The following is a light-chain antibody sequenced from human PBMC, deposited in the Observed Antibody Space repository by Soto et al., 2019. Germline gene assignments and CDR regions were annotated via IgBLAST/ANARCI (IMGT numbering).Light chain of an antibody. CDR1: QSVGSD. J-gene: IGKJ4*01. V-gene: IGKV3-15*01. CDR2: GAS. CDR3: QQYNNWPLT. Sequence: ENVLTQSPGTLSLYPGERATLSCRASQSVGSDYLAWYQQKPGQAPRLLIYGASTRATGIPARFSGSGSGTEFTLTISSLQSEDFAVYYCQQYNNWPLTFGGGTKVDI.